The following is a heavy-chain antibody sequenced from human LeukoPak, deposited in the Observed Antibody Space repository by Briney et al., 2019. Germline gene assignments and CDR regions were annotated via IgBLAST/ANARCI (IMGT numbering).Heavy chain of an antibody. CDR3: ARTSGYSYGHDY. CDR2: IYSGGST. V-gene: IGHV3-66*01. D-gene: IGHD5-18*01. CDR1: GFTVSSNY. Sequence: GGSLRLSCAASGFTVSSNYMSWVRQAPGKGLEWVSVIYSGGSTYYADSVKGRFTISRDNSKNTLYLQMNSLRAEDTAVYYCARTSGYSYGHDYWGQGTLVTVSS. J-gene: IGHJ4*02.